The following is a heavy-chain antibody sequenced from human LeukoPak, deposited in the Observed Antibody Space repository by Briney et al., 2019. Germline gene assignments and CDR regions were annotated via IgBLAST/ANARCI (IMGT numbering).Heavy chain of an antibody. Sequence: PGGSLRLSCAASGFTFSSYWISWVRQAPGKGLEWVSVIYSGGSTYYADSVKGRFTISRDNSKNTLYLQMNSLRAEDTAVYYCARGKTRLGSAFDIWGQGTMVTVSS. CDR2: IYSGGST. D-gene: IGHD3-16*01. CDR3: ARGKTRLGSAFDI. V-gene: IGHV3-53*01. J-gene: IGHJ3*02. CDR1: GFTFSSYW.